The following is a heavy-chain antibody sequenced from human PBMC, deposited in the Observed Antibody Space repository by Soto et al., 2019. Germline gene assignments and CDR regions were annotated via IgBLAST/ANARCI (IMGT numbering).Heavy chain of an antibody. CDR1: ACTFSGYG. V-gene: IGHV3-30-3*01. D-gene: IGHD3-3*01. Sequence: GGSLRLWYRAAACTFSGYGIHWVRQAPGKGLEWVAVISYDGSNKYYADSVKGRFTISRDNSKNTLYLQMNSLRAEDTAVYYCARWRVPSGDYYYYGMDVWGQGTTVTVSS. CDR3: ARWRVPSGDYYYYGMDV. J-gene: IGHJ6*02. CDR2: ISYDGSNK.